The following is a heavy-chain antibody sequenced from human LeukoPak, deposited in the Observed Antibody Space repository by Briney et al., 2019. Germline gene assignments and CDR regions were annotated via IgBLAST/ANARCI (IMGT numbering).Heavy chain of an antibody. V-gene: IGHV1-2*02. CDR3: AKGRVVAGTKSLTYHWFDP. Sequence: GESLKISCKGAGYTFTGYYIHWVRQAPGQGLEWMGWINPNSGGAKYAQKFQGRISMTRDTSISAAYMGLSRLTSDDTAVYYCAKGRVVAGTKSLTYHWFDPWGQGTLVTVSS. CDR2: INPNSGGA. J-gene: IGHJ5*02. CDR1: GYTFTGYY. D-gene: IGHD6-19*01.